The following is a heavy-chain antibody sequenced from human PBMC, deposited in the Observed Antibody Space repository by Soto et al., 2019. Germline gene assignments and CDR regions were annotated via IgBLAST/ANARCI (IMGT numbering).Heavy chain of an antibody. CDR2: ISWNSETI. Sequence: EVQLVESGGGLVQPGRSLRLSCAASGFTVDDYAMHWVRQAPGKGLEWVSGISWNSETIDYADSVKGRFTISRDNAKSSFFLKMNSLRPDDTALYYCAKDMKWGGMTTIHYFDSWGQGTLVTVSS. D-gene: IGHD4-17*01. CDR3: AKDMKWGGMTTIHYFDS. V-gene: IGHV3-9*01. J-gene: IGHJ4*02. CDR1: GFTVDDYA.